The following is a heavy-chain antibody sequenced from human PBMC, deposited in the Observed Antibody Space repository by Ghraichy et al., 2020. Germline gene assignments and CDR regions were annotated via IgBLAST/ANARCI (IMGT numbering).Heavy chain of an antibody. CDR2: MNPNSGNT. V-gene: IGHV1-8*01. CDR1: GYTFTSYD. J-gene: IGHJ5*02. D-gene: IGHD6-6*01. Sequence: ASVKVSCKASGYTFTSYDINWVRQATGQGLEWMGWMNPNSGNTGYAQKFQGRVTMTRNTSISTAYMELSSLRSEDTAVYYCARGLRSEYSSSSVRFDPWGQGTLVTVSS. CDR3: ARGLRSEYSSSSVRFDP.